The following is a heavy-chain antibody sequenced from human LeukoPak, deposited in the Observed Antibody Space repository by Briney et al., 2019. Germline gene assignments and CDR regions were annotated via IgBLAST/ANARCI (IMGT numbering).Heavy chain of an antibody. CDR3: ARDLAADPGDY. D-gene: IGHD6-13*01. CDR1: GYTFTGYY. Sequence: SVKASCKASGYTFTGYYMHWVRQAPGQGLEWMGWINPNSGGTNYAQKFQGRVTMTRDTSISTAYMELGRLRSDDTAVYYCARDLAADPGDYWGQGTLVTVSS. CDR2: INPNSGGT. V-gene: IGHV1-2*02. J-gene: IGHJ4*02.